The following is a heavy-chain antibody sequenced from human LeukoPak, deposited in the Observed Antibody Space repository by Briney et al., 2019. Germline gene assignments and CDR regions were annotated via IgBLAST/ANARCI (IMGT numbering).Heavy chain of an antibody. V-gene: IGHV4-34*01. Sequence: SETLSLTCAVYGGSFSGYYWSWIRQPPGKGLEWIGEINHSGSTNYNPSLKSRVTISVDTSKNQFSLKLSSVTAADTAVYYCARSRPIDLYCSGGSCYSRYYYYGMDVWGQGTTVTVSS. CDR2: INHSGST. CDR1: GGSFSGYY. J-gene: IGHJ6*02. D-gene: IGHD2-15*01. CDR3: ARSRPIDLYCSGGSCYSRYYYYGMDV.